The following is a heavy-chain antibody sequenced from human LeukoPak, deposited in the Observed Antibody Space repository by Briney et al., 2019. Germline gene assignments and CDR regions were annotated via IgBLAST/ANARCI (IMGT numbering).Heavy chain of an antibody. Sequence: SVKVSCKASGGTFSSYAISWVRQAPGQGLEWMGGIIPIFGTANYAQKLQGRVTMTTDTSTSTAYMELRSLRSDDAAVYYCARDHSDVLLWFGEPFGYMDVWGKGTTVTVSS. V-gene: IGHV1-69*05. D-gene: IGHD3-10*01. CDR1: GGTFSSYA. J-gene: IGHJ6*03. CDR3: ARDHSDVLLWFGEPFGYMDV. CDR2: IIPIFGTA.